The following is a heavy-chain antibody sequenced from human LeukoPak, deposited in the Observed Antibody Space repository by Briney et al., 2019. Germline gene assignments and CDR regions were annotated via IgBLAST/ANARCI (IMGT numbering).Heavy chain of an antibody. CDR3: ARGRITIFGRATGYYYGMDV. CDR2: MNPISGNT. D-gene: IGHD3-3*01. CDR1: GYTFTSYD. V-gene: IGHV1-8*01. J-gene: IGHJ6*02. Sequence: GASVKVSCKASGYTFTSYDIKWVRRATGQGLGWMGWMNPISGNTGYAQKFQGRVTMTRNTSLSTAYMELSSLRSEDTAVYYCARGRITIFGRATGYYYGMDVWGQGTTVTVSS.